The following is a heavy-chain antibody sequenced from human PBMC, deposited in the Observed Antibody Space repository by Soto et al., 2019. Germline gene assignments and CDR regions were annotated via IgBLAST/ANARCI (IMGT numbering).Heavy chain of an antibody. J-gene: IGHJ3*01. Sequence: KPSETLSLTCTVSGDSVRSTTFFWGWVRQPPGKGLEWIGNIYYSGKTYYNPSLWSRLTISVDTSKNQFSLSLTSVTAADTAVYYCASGIGWDSRRGAFDVWGHGAVVTVSS. CDR3: ASGIGWDSRRGAFDV. D-gene: IGHD6-19*01. CDR1: GDSVRSTTFF. V-gene: IGHV4-39*01. CDR2: IYYSGKT.